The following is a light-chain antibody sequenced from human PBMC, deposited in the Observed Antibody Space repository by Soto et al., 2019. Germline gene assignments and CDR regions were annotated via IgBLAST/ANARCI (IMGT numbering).Light chain of an antibody. CDR3: QQANSFPIT. J-gene: IGKJ5*01. CDR2: TAS. V-gene: IGKV1D-12*01. CDR1: QGISSW. Sequence: DIQMTQSPSSVSASVGDRVTITCRASQGISSWVAWYQQKPGRAPKLLIHTASTLQSGVPSRFSGSGSGTDFTLTISSLLPEDSATYYCQQANSFPITFGQGTPLEIK.